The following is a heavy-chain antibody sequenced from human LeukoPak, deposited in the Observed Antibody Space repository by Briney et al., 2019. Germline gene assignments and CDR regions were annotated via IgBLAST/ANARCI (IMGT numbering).Heavy chain of an antibody. CDR1: GFSFSTYW. CDR3: GRDLGGRGGA. V-gene: IGHV3-74*01. J-gene: IGHJ5*02. CDR2: TNADGSIT. Sequence: GGSLRLSCAASGFSFSTYWMHWVRHVPGTGPVWVSRTNADGSITDYTDSVKGRFTISRDNAKDTLYLQMNSLRPDDTAVYYCGRDLGGRGGAWGQGTLVTVSS. D-gene: IGHD3-16*01.